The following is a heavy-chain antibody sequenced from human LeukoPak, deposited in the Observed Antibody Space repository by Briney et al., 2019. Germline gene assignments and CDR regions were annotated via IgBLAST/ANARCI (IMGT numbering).Heavy chain of an antibody. V-gene: IGHV3-53*01. Sequence: LPGGSLRLSCAASGFTVSSNYMSWVRQAPGKGLEWVSVIYSGGSTYYADSVKGRFTISRDNSKNTLYLQMNSLRAEDTAVYYCARWRLGYCDYWGQGTLVTVSS. D-gene: IGHD2-15*01. CDR3: ARWRLGYCDY. CDR2: IYSGGST. J-gene: IGHJ4*02. CDR1: GFTVSSNY.